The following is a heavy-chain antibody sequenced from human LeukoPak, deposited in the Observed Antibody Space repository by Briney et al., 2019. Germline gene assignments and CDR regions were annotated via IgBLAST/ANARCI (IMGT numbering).Heavy chain of an antibody. V-gene: IGHV3-53*01. CDR1: GFTVSSNY. CDR3: ARDKPDSRYCSGGSCYVSDY. D-gene: IGHD2-15*01. CDR2: IYSGGST. J-gene: IGHJ4*02. Sequence: TGGSLRLSCAASGFTVSSNYMSWVRQAPGKGLEWVSVIYSGGSTYYADSVKGRFTISRDNSKNTLYLQMNSLRAEDTAVYYCARDKPDSRYCSGGSCYVSDYWGQGTLVTVFS.